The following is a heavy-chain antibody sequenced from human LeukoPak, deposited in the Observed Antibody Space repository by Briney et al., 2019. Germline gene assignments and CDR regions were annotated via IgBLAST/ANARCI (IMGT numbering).Heavy chain of an antibody. CDR2: INHSGST. CDR3: ARGRYLNKHGSRRDYYYYYMDV. Sequence: SETLSLTCAVYGGSFSGYYWSWIRQPPGKGLEWIGEINHSGSTNYNPSLKSRVTISVDTSKNQFSLKLSSVTAADTAVYYCARGRYLNKHGSRRDYYYYYMDVWGKGTTVTVSS. D-gene: IGHD3-10*01. J-gene: IGHJ6*03. V-gene: IGHV4-34*01. CDR1: GGSFSGYY.